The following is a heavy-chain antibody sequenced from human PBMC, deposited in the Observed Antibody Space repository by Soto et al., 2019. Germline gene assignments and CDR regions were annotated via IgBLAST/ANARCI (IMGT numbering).Heavy chain of an antibody. V-gene: IGHV4-61*01. CDR1: GGSVSSGSYY. D-gene: IGHD6-13*01. CDR3: ARAGFGQQLGDYYYGMDV. Sequence: SETLSLTCTVSGGSVSSGSYYWSWIRQPPGKGLEWIGNIYYSGSTNYNPSLKSRVTISVDTSKNQFSLKLSSVTAADTAVYYCARAGFGQQLGDYYYGMDVWGQGTTVT. J-gene: IGHJ6*02. CDR2: IYYSGST.